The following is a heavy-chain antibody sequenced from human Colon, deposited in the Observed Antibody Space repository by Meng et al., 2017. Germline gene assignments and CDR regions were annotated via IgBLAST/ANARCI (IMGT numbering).Heavy chain of an antibody. J-gene: IGHJ4*02. CDR2: ITGTGSST. D-gene: IGHD5-12*01. V-gene: IGHV3-23*01. CDR3: SKDHGWLSGC. CDR1: GFTFSNSA. Sequence: GGSLRLSCAASGFTFSNSAMRWVRQAPGKGLEWVSAITGTGSSTYYADSVKGRFTASRDNSKNTLFLHMNSLRAEDTAVYYCSKDHGWLSGCWGQGTLVTVSS.